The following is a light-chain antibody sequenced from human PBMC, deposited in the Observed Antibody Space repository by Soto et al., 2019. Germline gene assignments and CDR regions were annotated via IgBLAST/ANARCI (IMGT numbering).Light chain of an antibody. J-gene: IGLJ3*02. Sequence: QSALTQPASVSGSPGQSITISCTGTSNDVGGYAYVSWYQQYPGKAPKLVISEVSNRPSGVSHCFSGSRSGNTASLTISGLQAEDEADYHCCSYTGNTTPVFGGGTKLTVL. V-gene: IGLV2-14*01. CDR1: SNDVGGYAY. CDR3: CSYTGNTTPV. CDR2: EVS.